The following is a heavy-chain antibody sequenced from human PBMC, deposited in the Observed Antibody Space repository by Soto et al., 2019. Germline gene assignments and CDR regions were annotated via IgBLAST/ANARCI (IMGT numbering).Heavy chain of an antibody. Sequence: PSETLSLTCTVSGGSISSGGYYWSWIRQHPGKGLEWIGYIYYSGSTYYNPSLKSRVTISVDTSKNQFSLKLSSVTAADTAVYYCARGVRGSGRYLAFDIWGQGTMVT. V-gene: IGHV4-31*03. D-gene: IGHD3-10*01. CDR3: ARGVRGSGRYLAFDI. CDR2: IYYSGST. J-gene: IGHJ3*02. CDR1: GGSISSGGYY.